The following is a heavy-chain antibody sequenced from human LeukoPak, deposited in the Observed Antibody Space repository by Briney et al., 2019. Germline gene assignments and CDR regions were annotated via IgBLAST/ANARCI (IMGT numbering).Heavy chain of an antibody. Sequence: PGRSLRLSCAASGFTFSSYAMHWVRQAPGKGLEWVSVIYSGGSTYYADSVKGRFTISRDNSKNTLYLQMNSLRAEDTAVYYCASPDSSSWYGDYYYYGMDVWGQGTTVTVSS. J-gene: IGHJ6*02. CDR2: IYSGGST. CDR1: GFTFSSYA. CDR3: ASPDSSSWYGDYYYYGMDV. V-gene: IGHV3-53*01. D-gene: IGHD6-13*01.